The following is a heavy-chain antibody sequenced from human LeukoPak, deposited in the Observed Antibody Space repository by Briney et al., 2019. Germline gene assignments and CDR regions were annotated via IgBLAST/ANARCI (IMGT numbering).Heavy chain of an antibody. CDR3: ARAGGSTVSHSDY. J-gene: IGHJ4*02. CDR2: ISSSTSYI. V-gene: IGHV3-21*01. Sequence: GGSLRLSCAASEFTYGMNWVSQAPGKGLEWVSSISSSTSYIYYADSVKGRFTISKDNAKNSLYLQMNSLRAEDTAVYYCARAGGSTVSHSDYWGQGTLVTVSS. CDR1: EFTYG. D-gene: IGHD4-17*01.